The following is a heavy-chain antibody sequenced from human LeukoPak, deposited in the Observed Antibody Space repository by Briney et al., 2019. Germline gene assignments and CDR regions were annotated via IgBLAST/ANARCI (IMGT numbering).Heavy chain of an antibody. D-gene: IGHD6-13*01. Sequence: GESLKISCKGFGFRSANYWIGWVRQMPGKGLEWMGIIYPGDSDTRYSPSFQGQVTISADKSISTAYLQWSSLKASDTAMYYCARGYSSSWDPFPSYFDYWGQGTLVTVSS. CDR2: IYPGDSDT. CDR3: ARGYSSSWDPFPSYFDY. CDR1: GFRSANYW. J-gene: IGHJ4*02. V-gene: IGHV5-51*01.